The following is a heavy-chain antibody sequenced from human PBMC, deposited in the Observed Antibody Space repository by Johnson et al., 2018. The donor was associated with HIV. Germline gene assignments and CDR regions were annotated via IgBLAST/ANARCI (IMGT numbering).Heavy chain of an antibody. V-gene: IGHV3-7*01. CDR3: AKESETYGGNIGFEHPFDI. Sequence: MQLVESGGGVVQPGRSLRLSCAASGFTFSSYWMSWVRQAPGKGLEWVANIKQDGSEKYYADSVKGRFTISRDNSKNTLYLQMNSLRAEDTAVYYCAKESETYGGNIGFEHPFDIWGQGTMVTVSS. CDR1: GFTFSSYW. J-gene: IGHJ3*02. CDR2: IKQDGSEK. D-gene: IGHD4-23*01.